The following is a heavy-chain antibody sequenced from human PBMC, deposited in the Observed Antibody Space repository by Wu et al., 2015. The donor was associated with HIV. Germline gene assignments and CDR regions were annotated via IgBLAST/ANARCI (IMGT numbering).Heavy chain of an antibody. CDR1: PYSFTSFG. D-gene: IGHD2-21*01. Sequence: QFHLVQSGAEVKKPGASVKVSCKASPYSFTSFGISWVRQAPGQGLEWMGWIRPDSGATVYAEKFEDRVTMTRDASISTAYMQLNRLRSDDTAVYFCARDLGDDFAVRGYYWYMDVVGQEGPRSPS. CDR3: ARDLGDDFAVRGYYWYMDV. J-gene: IGHJ6*03. V-gene: IGHV1-18*01. CDR2: IRPDSGAT.